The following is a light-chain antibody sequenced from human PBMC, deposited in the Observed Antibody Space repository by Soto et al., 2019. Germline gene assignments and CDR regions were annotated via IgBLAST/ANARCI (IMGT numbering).Light chain of an antibody. V-gene: IGKV1-39*01. CDR1: QSISNY. Sequence: DIQMTQSPSSLSASVGDRVTVTFRASQSISNYLNWYQQKPGKAPKLLIYAASVLESGVPSRFSGSGSGTDFTLTISSVQPEDFATYRCQQANSFPITFGQGTRLEIK. CDR3: QQANSFPIT. CDR2: AAS. J-gene: IGKJ5*01.